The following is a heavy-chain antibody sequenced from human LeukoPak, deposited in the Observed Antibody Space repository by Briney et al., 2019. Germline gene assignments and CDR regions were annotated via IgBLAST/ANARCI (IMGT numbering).Heavy chain of an antibody. CDR3: VGGDY. CDR2: INQDGSDK. CDR1: GLTFSIHW. V-gene: IGHV3-7*01. Sequence: PGGSLRLSCAASGLTFSIHWMNWVRQAPGKGLECVANINQDGSDKYYVDSVKGRFTISRDNTKNSLYLQMNSPRAEDTAVRYCVGGDYWGQGTLVTVSS. J-gene: IGHJ4*02.